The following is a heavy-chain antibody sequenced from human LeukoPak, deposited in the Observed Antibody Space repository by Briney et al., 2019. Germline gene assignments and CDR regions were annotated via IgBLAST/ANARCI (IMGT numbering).Heavy chain of an antibody. D-gene: IGHD3-10*01. CDR2: INTDGSRT. CDR1: GFIFSNYW. J-gene: IGHJ4*01. Sequence: GGSLRLSCAGSGFIFSNYWVHWVRQAPGKGLVWVSRINTDGSRTDYADSVKGRFTISRDNAKNTLYLQMNSLRAEDTAVYYCARGRAGNYYNHNDYWGQGTLVTVSS. CDR3: ARGRAGNYYNHNDY. V-gene: IGHV3-74*01.